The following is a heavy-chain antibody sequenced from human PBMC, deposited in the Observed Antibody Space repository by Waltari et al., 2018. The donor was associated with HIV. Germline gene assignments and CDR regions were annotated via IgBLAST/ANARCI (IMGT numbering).Heavy chain of an antibody. V-gene: IGHV4-59*13. D-gene: IGHD3-22*01. CDR1: YASITHSY. CDR3: ARGSSGYSFLDS. J-gene: IGHJ5*01. CDR2: IYSTGTTNHNGTT. Sequence: QVELQESGPGLVKPSETLSLICGVSYASITHSYWNWIRQAPGKGLEWIGYIYSTGTTNHNGTTNYNPSLRGRLTMSVDTSKNEVSLKLSAVTAVDTAIYYCARGSSGYSFLDSWGHGTLVTVSS.